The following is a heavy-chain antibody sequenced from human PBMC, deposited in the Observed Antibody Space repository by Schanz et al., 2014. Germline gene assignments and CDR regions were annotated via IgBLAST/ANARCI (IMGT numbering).Heavy chain of an antibody. J-gene: IGHJ3*02. D-gene: IGHD2-2*01. Sequence: QVQLQQWGAGLLKPSETLSLTCAVYGGSFSVYYWSWIRQPPGKGLEWIGEINHSGSTNYNPSLKSRVTISVDTSNNQFSRRLNSVTAADTAVYYCARWDHLLSGRDAFDIWGLGTMVTVSS. CDR3: ARWDHLLSGRDAFDI. V-gene: IGHV4-34*01. CDR2: INHSGST. CDR1: GGSFSVYY.